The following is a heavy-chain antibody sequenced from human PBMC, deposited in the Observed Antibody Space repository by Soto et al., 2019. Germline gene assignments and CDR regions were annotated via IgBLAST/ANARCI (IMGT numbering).Heavy chain of an antibody. CDR2: IVVGSGNT. V-gene: IGHV1-58*02. Sequence: SVKVSCKASGFTFTSSAMQWVRQARGQRLEWIGWIVVGSGNTNYAQKFQERVTITRDMSTSTAYMELSSLRSEDTAVYYCAAPRGAFTGGNYYMDVWGKGTTVTVSS. CDR3: AAPRGAFTGGNYYMDV. CDR1: GFTFTSSA. D-gene: IGHD1-1*01. J-gene: IGHJ6*03.